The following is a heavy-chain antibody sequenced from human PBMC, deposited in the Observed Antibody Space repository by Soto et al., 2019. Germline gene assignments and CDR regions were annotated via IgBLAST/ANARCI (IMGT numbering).Heavy chain of an antibody. D-gene: IGHD2-2*01. CDR3: ARENMVVVPAALSWFDP. J-gene: IGHJ5*02. V-gene: IGHV4-31*03. Sequence: QVQLQESGPGLVKPSQTLSLTCTVSGGSISSGGYYWSWIRQHPGKGLEWIGYIYYSGSTYYNPSLKSRVTISVDTSKNQFFLKLSSVTAADKAVYYCARENMVVVPAALSWFDPWGQGTLVTVSS. CDR1: GGSISSGGYY. CDR2: IYYSGST.